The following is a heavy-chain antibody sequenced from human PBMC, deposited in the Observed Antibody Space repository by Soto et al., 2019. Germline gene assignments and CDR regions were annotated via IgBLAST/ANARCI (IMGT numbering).Heavy chain of an antibody. Sequence: XATLSLTWSVCGGCISSSGYYWGWIREPPGKGLEWIGSIYYSGSTFYNPSLKSRVTISVDTSTNQFSLRLSSVTAADTGVFFCARQEYYYDSTGYYSPYYYGMDAWGQGTTVTVSS. CDR3: ARQEYYYDSTGYYSPYYYGMDA. CDR1: GGCISSSGYY. CDR2: IYYSGST. J-gene: IGHJ6*02. D-gene: IGHD3-22*01. V-gene: IGHV4-39*01.